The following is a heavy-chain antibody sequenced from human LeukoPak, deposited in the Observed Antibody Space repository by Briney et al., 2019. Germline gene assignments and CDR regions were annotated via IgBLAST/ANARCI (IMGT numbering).Heavy chain of an antibody. CDR2: INHSGST. CDR3: ARALRQPGYFQH. J-gene: IGHJ1*01. Sequence: SETLSLTCAVYGGSFSGYYWSWIRQPPGKGQEWSGEINHSGSTNYNPSLKSRVTISVDTSKNQFSLKLSSVTAADTAVYYCARALRQPGYFQHWGQGTLVTVSS. D-gene: IGHD1-14*01. V-gene: IGHV4-34*01. CDR1: GGSFSGYY.